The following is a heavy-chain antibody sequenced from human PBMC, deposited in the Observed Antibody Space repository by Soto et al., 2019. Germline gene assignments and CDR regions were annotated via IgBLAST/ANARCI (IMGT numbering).Heavy chain of an antibody. Sequence: GGSLSLSCAASGFTFTNYGMHWVRQAPGKGLEWVAVVSYDGSNKYYADSVKGRFTISRDNSKNTLYLQMNSLRAEDTAVYYCAAPGTYYDFWSGYYGFDYWGQGTLVTVSS. CDR1: GFTFTNYG. V-gene: IGHV3-30*03. CDR2: VSYDGSNK. J-gene: IGHJ4*02. D-gene: IGHD3-3*01. CDR3: AAPGTYYDFWSGYYGFDY.